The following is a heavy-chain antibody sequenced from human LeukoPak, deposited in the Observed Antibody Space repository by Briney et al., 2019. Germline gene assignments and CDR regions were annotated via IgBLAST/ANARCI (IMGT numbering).Heavy chain of an antibody. CDR1: GLIFRSYW. Sequence: GGSLRLSCAVSGLIFRSYWMSWVRQAPGKGLEWVANINQDGSEKYFVDSVKGRFTISRDNAKNSLHLQMNTLRAEDTAVYYCARERDGRFFDYWGQGTLVTVSS. D-gene: IGHD5-24*01. CDR2: INQDGSEK. J-gene: IGHJ4*02. CDR3: ARERDGRFFDY. V-gene: IGHV3-7*01.